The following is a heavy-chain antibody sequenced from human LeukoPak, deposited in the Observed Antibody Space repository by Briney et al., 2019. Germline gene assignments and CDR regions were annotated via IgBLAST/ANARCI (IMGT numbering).Heavy chain of an antibody. D-gene: IGHD1-14*01. CDR2: MNPNSGNT. J-gene: IGHJ4*02. CDR1: GYTFTGYY. CDR3: ARDRGRNSFDY. Sequence: ASVKVSCKASGYTFTGYYMHWVRQAPGQGLEWMGWMNPNSGNTGYAQKFQGRVTITRNTSISTAYMELSSLRSEDTAVYYCARDRGRNSFDYWGQGTLVSVSS. V-gene: IGHV1-8*03.